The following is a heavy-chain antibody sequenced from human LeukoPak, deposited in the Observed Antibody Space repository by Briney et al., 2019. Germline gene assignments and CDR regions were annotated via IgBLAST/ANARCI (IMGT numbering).Heavy chain of an antibody. D-gene: IGHD3-10*01. CDR2: IYPGDSDT. V-gene: IGHV5-51*01. CDR3: ARLKYGSGSYTYYYYGMGV. CDR1: GYSFTSYW. Sequence: GESLKISCKGSGYSFTSYWIGWVRQMPGKGLEWMGIIYPGDSDTRYSPSFQGQVTISADKSISTAYLQWSSLKASDTAMYYCARLKYGSGSYTYYYYGMGVWGKGTTVTVSS. J-gene: IGHJ6*04.